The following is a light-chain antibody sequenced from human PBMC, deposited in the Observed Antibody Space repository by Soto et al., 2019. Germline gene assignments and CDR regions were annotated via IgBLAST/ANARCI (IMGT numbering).Light chain of an antibody. CDR3: QQFRSFPIT. CDR1: QDIGSH. V-gene: IGKV1D-16*01. CDR2: FAS. J-gene: IGKJ5*01. Sequence: IQMTQSPSSLSASLGDIVTITCRASQDIGSHLAWYQQKPEKAPKSLIYFASTLQSGVPSRFSASGSGTDFTLTISSLQPEDFATYYCQQFRSFPITFGQGTRLEIK.